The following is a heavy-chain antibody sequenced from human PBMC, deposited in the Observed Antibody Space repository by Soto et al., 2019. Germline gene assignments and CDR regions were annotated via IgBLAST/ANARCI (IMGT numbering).Heavy chain of an antibody. CDR3: AKGPGIAAAADYFDY. D-gene: IGHD6-13*01. CDR2: ISYDGSNK. CDR1: GFTFSSYA. Sequence: GGSLRLSCAASGFTFSSYAMHWVRQAPGKGLEWVAVISYDGSNKYYADSVKGRFTISRDNSKNTLCLQMNSLRAEDTAVYYCAKGPGIAAAADYFDYWGQGTLVTVSS. V-gene: IGHV3-30-3*01. J-gene: IGHJ4*02.